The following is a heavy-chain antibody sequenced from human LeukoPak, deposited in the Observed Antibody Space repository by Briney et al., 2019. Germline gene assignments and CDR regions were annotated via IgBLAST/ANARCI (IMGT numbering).Heavy chain of an antibody. Sequence: PGGPLRLSCAASGFTFSRYSVNWVRQAPGKGLEWVSYISSTSSTIYYADSVEGRFTISRDNAENSLFLQMNSLRDEDTALYYCARVTSGIDIWGQGTMVTVSS. V-gene: IGHV3-48*02. CDR3: ARVTSGIDI. J-gene: IGHJ3*02. D-gene: IGHD6-13*01. CDR1: GFTFSRYS. CDR2: ISSTSSTI.